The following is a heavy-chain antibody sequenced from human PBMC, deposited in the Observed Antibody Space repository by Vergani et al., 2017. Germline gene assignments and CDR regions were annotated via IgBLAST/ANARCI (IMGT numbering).Heavy chain of an antibody. CDR1: GFTFSSYW. V-gene: IGHV3-7*01. J-gene: IGHJ4*02. D-gene: IGHD6-19*01. CDR3: ARGEYGSGWYYFDY. Sequence: EVQLVESGGGLVQPGGSLRLSCAASGFTFSSYWMSWVRQAPGKGLEWVANIKQDGSEKYYVDSVKGRFTISRDNAKNSLYLQMNGLRAADTAVYYCARGEYGSGWYYFDYWGQGTLVTVSS. CDR2: IKQDGSEK.